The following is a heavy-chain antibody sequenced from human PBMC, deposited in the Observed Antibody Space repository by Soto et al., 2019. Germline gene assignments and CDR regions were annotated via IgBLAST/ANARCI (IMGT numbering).Heavy chain of an antibody. CDR2: FYSRGGT. Sequence: QLQMQESGPGLVKPSETLSLTCTVSGGSISSYSYHWAWIRQPPGTGLESMGNFYSRGGTYYHPSLTRRVTRAVDTSKNQFSLKLSSVTAADTAVYYCATAMGGDSGGYFHHWGQGTLVTVSS. CDR1: GGSISSYSYH. CDR3: ATAMGGDSGGYFHH. J-gene: IGHJ1*01. V-gene: IGHV4-39*01. D-gene: IGHD4-17*01.